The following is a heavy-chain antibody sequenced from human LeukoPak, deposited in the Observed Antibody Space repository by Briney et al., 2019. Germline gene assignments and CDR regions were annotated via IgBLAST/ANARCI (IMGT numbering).Heavy chain of an antibody. J-gene: IGHJ4*02. Sequence: PGRSLRLSCAASGFTFSSYGMHWVRQAPGKGLEWVAVIWYDGSNKYYADSVKGRFTISRDNSENTLYLQMNSLRAEDTAVYYCARVAYCSSTSCYVLDYWGQGTLVTVSS. CDR1: GFTFSSYG. CDR3: ARVAYCSSTSCYVLDY. V-gene: IGHV3-33*01. CDR2: IWYDGSNK. D-gene: IGHD2-2*01.